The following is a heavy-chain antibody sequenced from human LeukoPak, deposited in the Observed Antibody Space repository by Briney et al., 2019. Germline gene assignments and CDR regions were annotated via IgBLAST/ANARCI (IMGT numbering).Heavy chain of an antibody. D-gene: IGHD6-13*01. CDR3: ARDLEAAAAPDY. Sequence: SSQTVSLTCTVSGGSISSGDYYWSWIRQPPWKGVEWIGYIYYSGSTYYNPSLKSRVTISVDTSKNQFSLKLSSVSAADTAVYYCARDLEAAAAPDYWVQRTLVTVSP. V-gene: IGHV4-30-4*08. CDR2: IYYSGST. CDR1: GGSISSGDYY. J-gene: IGHJ4*02.